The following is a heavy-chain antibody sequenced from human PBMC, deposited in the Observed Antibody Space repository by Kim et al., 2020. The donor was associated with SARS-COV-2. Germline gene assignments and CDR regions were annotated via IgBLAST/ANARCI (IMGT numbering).Heavy chain of an antibody. V-gene: IGHV5-10-1*01. Sequence: GESLKISCKGSGYSFSDQWITWVRQVPGKGLEWMGRIDLRDSYTTYSPSFKGHVTISADKSITTAYLQWSSLKASDTAIYYCVGRPDYDYWGQGTLGTGS. D-gene: IGHD3-16*01. J-gene: IGHJ4*02. CDR1: GYSFSDQW. CDR2: IDLRDSYT. CDR3: VGRPDYDY.